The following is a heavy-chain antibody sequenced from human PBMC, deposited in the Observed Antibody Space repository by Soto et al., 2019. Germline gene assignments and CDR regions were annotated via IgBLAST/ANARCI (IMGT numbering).Heavy chain of an antibody. CDR1: GGSISSSSYY. D-gene: IGHD2-15*01. CDR2: IYYSGST. J-gene: IGHJ4*02. Sequence: PSETLSLTCTVSGGSISSSSYYWGWIRQPPGKGLEWIGSIYYSGSTYYNPSLKSRVTISVDTSKNQFSLKLSSVTAADTAVYYCARRGCSGGSCHYFDNWGQGTLVTVSS. CDR3: ARRGCSGGSCHYFDN. V-gene: IGHV4-39*01.